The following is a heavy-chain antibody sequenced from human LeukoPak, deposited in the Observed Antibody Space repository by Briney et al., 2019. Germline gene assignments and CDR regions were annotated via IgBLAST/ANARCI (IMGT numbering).Heavy chain of an antibody. Sequence: SETLSLTCTVSGGSISSYYWSWIRQPPGKGLEWIGYIYYSGSTNYNPSLKSRVTISVDTSKNQFSLKLSSVTAADTAVYYCARLYYDFWSGFDYWGREPWSPSPQ. CDR1: GGSISSYY. CDR2: IYYSGST. D-gene: IGHD3-3*01. CDR3: ARLYYDFWSGFDY. J-gene: IGHJ4*02. V-gene: IGHV4-59*01.